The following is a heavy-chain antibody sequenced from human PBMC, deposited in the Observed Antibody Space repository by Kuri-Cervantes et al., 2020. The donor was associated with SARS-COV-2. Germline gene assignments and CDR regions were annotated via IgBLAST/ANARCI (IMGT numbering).Heavy chain of an antibody. V-gene: IGHV4-38-2*02. CDR2: IYHSGST. CDR1: GFTFSNAW. CDR3: AREDIVVVPAASDAFDI. J-gene: IGHJ3*02. D-gene: IGHD2-2*01. Sequence: GSLRLCCAASGFTFSNAWMSWVRQAPGKGLEWIGSIYHSGSTYYNPSLKSRVTISVDTSKNQFSLKLSSVTAADTAVYYCAREDIVVVPAASDAFDIWGQGTMVTVSS.